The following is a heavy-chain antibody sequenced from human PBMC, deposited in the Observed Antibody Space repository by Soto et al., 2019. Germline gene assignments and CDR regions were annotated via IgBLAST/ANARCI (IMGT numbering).Heavy chain of an antibody. V-gene: IGHV4-61*01. CDR1: GGSVSSGTYY. CDR2: IYYSGST. J-gene: IGHJ4*02. Sequence: QVQLHEPGPGLVKPSETLSLPCTVSGGSVSSGTYYWSWIRQPPGKRLEWIGYIYYSGSTSYNPSFKRLVTISLDTSKNQFSLKLRSVTAADTAIYYCARGRYGDNDYWCQGTLVTVSS. D-gene: IGHD4-17*01. CDR3: ARGRYGDNDY.